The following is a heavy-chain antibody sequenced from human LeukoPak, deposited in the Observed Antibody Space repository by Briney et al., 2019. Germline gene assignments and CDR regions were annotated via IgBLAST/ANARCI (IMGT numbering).Heavy chain of an antibody. CDR3: AKCSYGDYRAYYYYGMDV. Sequence: GGSLRLSCAASGFTFSSYGMHWVRQAPGKGLEWVAVISYDGSNKYCADSVKGRFTISRDNSKNTLYLQMNSLRAEDTAVYYCAKCSYGDYRAYYYYGMDVWGQGTMVTVTS. CDR1: GFTFSSYG. V-gene: IGHV3-30*18. D-gene: IGHD4-17*01. CDR2: ISYDGSNK. J-gene: IGHJ6*02.